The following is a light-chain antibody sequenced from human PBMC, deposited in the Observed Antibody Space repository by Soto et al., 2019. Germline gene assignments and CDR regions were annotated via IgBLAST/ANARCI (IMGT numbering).Light chain of an antibody. J-gene: IGKJ4*01. Sequence: EILMTQSPATLSVSPGERVTLSCRASQSISSYLNWYQQKPGEAPKLLIYAASSLQSGVPSRFSGSGSGTDFTLTISSLQPEDFATYYCRQSYSTPLTFGGGTKVDIK. CDR2: AAS. CDR1: QSISSY. V-gene: IGKV1-39*01. CDR3: RQSYSTPLT.